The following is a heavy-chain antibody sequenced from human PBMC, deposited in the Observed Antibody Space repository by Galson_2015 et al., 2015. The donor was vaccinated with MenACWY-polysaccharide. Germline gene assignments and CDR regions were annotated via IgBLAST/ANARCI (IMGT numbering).Heavy chain of an antibody. CDR2: MNPSSGNT. V-gene: IGHV1-8*01. CDR3: TRIMASKHTFVDA. Sequence: SLKVSCKASGFTFSTYDINWVRQARGQGLEWMAWMNPSSGNTCYAQKFQGRVAMTRDTATSTAYMELRMLRYDDTAVYYCTRIMASKHTFVDAWGKGTLVSVS. D-gene: IGHD5-12*01. CDR1: GFTFSTYD. J-gene: IGHJ5*02.